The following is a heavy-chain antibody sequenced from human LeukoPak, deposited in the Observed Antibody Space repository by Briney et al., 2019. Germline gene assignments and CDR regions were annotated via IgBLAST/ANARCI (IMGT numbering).Heavy chain of an antibody. CDR2: ISGSGGST. Sequence: GGSLRLSCAASGFTFSSYAMSWVRQAPGKGLEWVSAISGSGGSTYYADSVKGRFTISRDNSKNTLYLQMNCLRAEDTAVYYCAKPDCSGGSCYRPRPDYWGQGTLVTVSS. CDR3: AKPDCSGGSCYRPRPDY. CDR1: GFTFSSYA. J-gene: IGHJ4*02. D-gene: IGHD2-15*01. V-gene: IGHV3-23*01.